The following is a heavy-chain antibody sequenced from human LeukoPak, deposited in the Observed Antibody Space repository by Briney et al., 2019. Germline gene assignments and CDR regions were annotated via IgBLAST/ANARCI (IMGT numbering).Heavy chain of an antibody. J-gene: IGHJ4*02. V-gene: IGHV3-30*03. CDR3: ARELMGLTMIVVVNPIDY. Sequence: GGSLRLSCAASGFTFSNYVTHWVRQAPGKGLEWVTVIAYDGRNKDFADSVKGRFTISRDNSKNTLYLQMNSLRAEDTSVYYCARELMGLTMIVVVNPIDYWGQGTLVTVSS. D-gene: IGHD3-22*01. CDR2: IAYDGRNK. CDR1: GFTFSNYV.